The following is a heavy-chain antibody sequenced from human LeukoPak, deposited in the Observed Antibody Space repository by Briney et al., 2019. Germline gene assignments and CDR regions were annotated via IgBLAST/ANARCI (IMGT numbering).Heavy chain of an antibody. V-gene: IGHV4-39*01. D-gene: IGHD2-15*01. Sequence: SETLSLTCTVSGGSISSGRYYWGWIRQPPGRGLEWIATIYYTGRTYYSPSLKSRVTISVDSSKNKFSLKLSSVTAADTALYYCARVVVVAATSGFDVWGQGTMVTVSS. CDR1: GGSISSGRYY. J-gene: IGHJ3*01. CDR3: ARVVVVAATSGFDV. CDR2: IYYTGRT.